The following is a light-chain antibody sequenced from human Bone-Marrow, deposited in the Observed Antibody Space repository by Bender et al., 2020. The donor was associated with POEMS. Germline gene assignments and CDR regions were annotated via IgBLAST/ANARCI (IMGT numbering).Light chain of an antibody. V-gene: IGLV1-40*01. J-gene: IGLJ2*01. CDR2: GNS. CDR3: ASFSERASLE. CDR1: SSNIGAGYD. Sequence: QSVLTQPPSVSGAPGQRVTISCTGSSSNIGAGYDVHWYQQLPGTAPKLLIYGNSNRPSGIPERFSGSSSGTTVTLTISGAQASDEADYYCASFSERASLEFGGGTKVTVL.